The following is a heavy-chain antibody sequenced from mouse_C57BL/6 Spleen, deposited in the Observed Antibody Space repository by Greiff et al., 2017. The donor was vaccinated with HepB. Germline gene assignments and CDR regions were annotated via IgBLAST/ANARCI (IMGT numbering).Heavy chain of an antibody. V-gene: IGHV1-72*01. Sequence: QVHVKQSGAELVKPGASVKLSCKASGYTFTSYWMHWVKQRPGRGLEWIGRIDPNSGGTKYNEKFKSKATLTVDKPSSTAYMQLSSLTSEDSAVYYCARWATTTVVAMDYWGQGTSVTVSS. CDR3: ARWATTTVVAMDY. CDR2: IDPNSGGT. D-gene: IGHD1-1*01. CDR1: GYTFTSYW. J-gene: IGHJ4*01.